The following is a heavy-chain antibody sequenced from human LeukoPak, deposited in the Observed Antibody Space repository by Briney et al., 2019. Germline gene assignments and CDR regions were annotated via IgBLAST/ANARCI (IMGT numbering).Heavy chain of an antibody. Sequence: GASVKVSCKASGYAFTSYGISWVRQAPGQGLEWMGWISAYNGNTNYAQKLQGRVTMTTDTSTSTAYMELRSLRSDDTAVYYCARGLGSSSWLQHIDYWGQGTLVTVSS. CDR3: ARGLGSSSWLQHIDY. CDR1: GYAFTSYG. J-gene: IGHJ4*02. V-gene: IGHV1-18*01. D-gene: IGHD6-13*01. CDR2: ISAYNGNT.